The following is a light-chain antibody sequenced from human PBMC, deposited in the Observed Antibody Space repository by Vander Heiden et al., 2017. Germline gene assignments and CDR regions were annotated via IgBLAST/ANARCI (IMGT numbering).Light chain of an antibody. CDR1: QSFDNF. CDR3: QKYDYYPLT. CDR2: KAS. V-gene: IGKV1-5*03. Sequence: DIQMTKSPSTLSASVGDRVTISCRASQSFDNFLAWYQHQPGKAPKLLIYKASSLEGGVPSRFSGSGSGTEFTLTISSLQPDDFATYYCQKYDYYPLTFGGGTKVEIK. J-gene: IGKJ4*01.